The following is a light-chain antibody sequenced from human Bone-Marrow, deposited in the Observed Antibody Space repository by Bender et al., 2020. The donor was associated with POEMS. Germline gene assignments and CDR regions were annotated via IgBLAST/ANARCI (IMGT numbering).Light chain of an antibody. Sequence: QSALTQPPSASGSPGQSVTISCTGTSDDVGRYNLVSWYQQHPGKAPKLMIYEVTKRPSGVSNRFSGSKSGNTASLTISGLQAEDEADYYCSSYAGRSAVFGTGTEVTVL. V-gene: IGLV2-23*02. J-gene: IGLJ1*01. CDR1: SDDVGRYNL. CDR3: SSYAGRSAV. CDR2: EVT.